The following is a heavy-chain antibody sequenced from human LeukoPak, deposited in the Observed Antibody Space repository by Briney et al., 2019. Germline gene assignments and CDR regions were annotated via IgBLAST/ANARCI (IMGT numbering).Heavy chain of an antibody. CDR3: TRRLRNAFGI. CDR1: GFTFGDYA. Sequence: PGGSLRLSCTASGFTFGDYARSWVRQTPGKGLEWVGFIRSKAYGGTTEYAASVKGRFTISRDDSKSIAYLQMNSLKTEDTAVYHCTRRLRNAFGIWGQGTMVTVSS. D-gene: IGHD4-17*01. V-gene: IGHV3-49*04. CDR2: IRSKAYGGTT. J-gene: IGHJ3*02.